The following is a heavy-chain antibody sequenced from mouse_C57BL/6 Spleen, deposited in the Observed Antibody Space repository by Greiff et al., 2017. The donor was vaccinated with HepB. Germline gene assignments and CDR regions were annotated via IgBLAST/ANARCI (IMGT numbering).Heavy chain of an antibody. Sequence: EVKVVESGGGLVKPGGSLKLSCAASGFTFSSYAMSWVRQTPEKRLEWVATISDGGSYTYYPDNVKGRFIISRDNAKNNLYLQMSHLKSEDTAMYYCARKGDYDLWYFDVWGTGTTVTVSS. CDR1: GFTFSSYA. J-gene: IGHJ1*03. V-gene: IGHV5-4*03. D-gene: IGHD2-4*01. CDR2: ISDGGSYT. CDR3: ARKGDYDLWYFDV.